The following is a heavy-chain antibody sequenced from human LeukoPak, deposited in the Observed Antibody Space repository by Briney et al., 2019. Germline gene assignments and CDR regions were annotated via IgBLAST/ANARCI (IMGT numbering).Heavy chain of an antibody. J-gene: IGHJ4*02. CDR2: ISGSGGST. D-gene: IGHD6-19*01. CDR1: GFTFNNYA. V-gene: IGHV3-23*01. CDR3: GRGAAVAVGL. Sequence: GGSLRLSCAASGFTFNNYAMSWVRQAPGKGLEWVSAISGSGGSTYYADSVKGRFTISRDNSKNTPYLHVNSLRREDTAVYFGGRGAAVAVGLWGQGTLVTVSS.